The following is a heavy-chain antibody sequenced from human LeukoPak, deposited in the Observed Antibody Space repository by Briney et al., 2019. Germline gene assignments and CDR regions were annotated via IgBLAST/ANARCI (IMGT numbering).Heavy chain of an antibody. CDR1: GFTFSSYS. V-gene: IGHV3-21*01. J-gene: IGHJ4*02. D-gene: IGHD5-12*01. Sequence: GGPLRLSCAASGFTFSSYSMNWVRQAPGKGLERVSFISSSSTYIYYADSVKGRFTISRDDAKNSLSLQMNSLRAEDTAVYYCVRDGGVSGYDLLDYWGQGTLVTVSS. CDR3: VRDGGVSGYDLLDY. CDR2: ISSSSTYI.